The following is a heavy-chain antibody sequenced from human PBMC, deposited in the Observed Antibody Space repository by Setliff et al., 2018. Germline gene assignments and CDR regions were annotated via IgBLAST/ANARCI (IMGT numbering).Heavy chain of an antibody. V-gene: IGHV1-8*02. D-gene: IGHD3-16*02. CDR2: MNPNSGNT. Sequence: ASVKVSCKASGYTFSNFAMHWVRQATGQGLEWMGWMNPNSGNTGYAQKFQGRVTMTRNTSISTAYMELSSLRSEDTAVYYCARTMITFGGVIVHALDIWGQGTMVTVSS. CDR1: GYTFSNFA. J-gene: IGHJ3*02. CDR3: ARTMITFGGVIVHALDI.